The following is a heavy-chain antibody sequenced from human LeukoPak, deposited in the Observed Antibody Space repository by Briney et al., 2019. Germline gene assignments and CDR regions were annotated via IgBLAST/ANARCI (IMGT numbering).Heavy chain of an antibody. CDR3: ARLYRTYYYMDV. CDR2: IYHSGST. V-gene: IGHV4-61*01. D-gene: IGHD1-14*01. CDR1: GDSVSGDSLTTYY. Sequence: PSETLSLTCTVSGDSVSGDSLTTYYWSWLRQPPGKGLEWIGYIYHSGSTNYNPSLKSRVTISINTSKNQFSLTLNSVTAADTATYYCARLYRTYYYMDVWGKGTTVTASS. J-gene: IGHJ6*03.